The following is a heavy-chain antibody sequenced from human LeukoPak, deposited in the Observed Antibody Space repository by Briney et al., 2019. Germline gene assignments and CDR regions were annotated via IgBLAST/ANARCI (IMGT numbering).Heavy chain of an antibody. CDR3: TSRLGGTGTTAFYY. CDR2: IRSKANSHAT. J-gene: IGHJ4*02. V-gene: IGHV3-73*01. D-gene: IGHD1-1*01. CDR1: GFTFSGSA. Sequence: PGGSLRLSCAASGFTFSGSAMQRVRQASGKGLEWVGRIRSKANSHATAYAASVKGRFTISRDDSKNTTYLQMNSQKTEDTAVYYCTSRLGGTGTTAFYYWGQGTLVTVSP.